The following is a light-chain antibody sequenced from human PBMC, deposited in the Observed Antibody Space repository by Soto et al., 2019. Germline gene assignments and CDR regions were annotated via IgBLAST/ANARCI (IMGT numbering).Light chain of an antibody. CDR2: GAS. Sequence: EILMTQSPATLSVSPGERATLSCRASQSVSSNLAWYQQKPGQAPRLLIYGASTRATGIPDSFSGSGSGTEFTLTISSLHSEDFAVYYCQQYSLWPLTFGGGTKVEIK. CDR3: QQYSLWPLT. V-gene: IGKV3D-15*01. CDR1: QSVSSN. J-gene: IGKJ4*01.